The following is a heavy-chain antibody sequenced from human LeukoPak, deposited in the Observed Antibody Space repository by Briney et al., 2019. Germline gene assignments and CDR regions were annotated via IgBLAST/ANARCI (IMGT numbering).Heavy chain of an antibody. V-gene: IGHV3-23*01. CDR2: ISGSGGST. Sequence: PGGSLRLSCAASGFTFSSYAMSWVRQAPGKGLEWVSAISGSGGSTYYADSVKGRFTISRDNSKNTLYLQMNSLRAEDTAVYYCAKVSRESPYSSSSTPFDYWGQGTLVTVSS. CDR1: GFTFSSYA. J-gene: IGHJ4*02. CDR3: AKVSRESPYSSSSTPFDY. D-gene: IGHD6-6*01.